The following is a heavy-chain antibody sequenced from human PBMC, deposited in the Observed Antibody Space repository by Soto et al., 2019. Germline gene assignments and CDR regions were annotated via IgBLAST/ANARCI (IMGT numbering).Heavy chain of an antibody. V-gene: IGHV1-69*01. Sequence: QVQLVQSGAEVKKPGSSVKVSCRASGGTFSSYAISWVRQAPGQGLEWMGGIIPIFGTANYAQKFQGRVTITADESTSTAYMELSSLRSEDTAVYYCAREYRITFGGVIVRDWFDPWGQGTLVTVSS. CDR3: AREYRITFGGVIVRDWFDP. CDR1: GGTFSSYA. D-gene: IGHD3-16*02. CDR2: IIPIFGTA. J-gene: IGHJ5*02.